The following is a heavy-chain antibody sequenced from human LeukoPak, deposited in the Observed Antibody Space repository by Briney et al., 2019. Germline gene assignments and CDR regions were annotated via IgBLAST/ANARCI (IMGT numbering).Heavy chain of an antibody. CDR2: ISYDGSNK. D-gene: IGHD5-24*01. Sequence: GGTLRLSCAASGFTFSNYAMHWVRQAPGKGLEWVAVISYDGSNKYYADSVKGRFTISRDNSKNTLYLQMNSLRAEDTAVYYCAREVELATYDYWGQGTLVTVSS. J-gene: IGHJ4*02. CDR1: GFTFSNYA. V-gene: IGHV3-30*04. CDR3: AREVELATYDY.